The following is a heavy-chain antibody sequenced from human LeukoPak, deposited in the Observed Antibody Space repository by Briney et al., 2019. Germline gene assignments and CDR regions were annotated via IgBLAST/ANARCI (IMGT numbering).Heavy chain of an antibody. CDR1: GFTFRDFS. CDR3: AKGNNSLSFNFDY. V-gene: IGHV3-43*02. CDR2: VSGDGGVT. J-gene: IGHJ4*02. Sequence: TGGSLRLSCAASGFTFRDFSMHWVRQAPGKGLEWVSLVSGDGGVTHYADSVKGRFPISRDNSKNSLYLQMSSLRVEDTAFYYCAKGNNSLSFNFDYWGQGTLVTVSS. D-gene: IGHD2/OR15-2a*01.